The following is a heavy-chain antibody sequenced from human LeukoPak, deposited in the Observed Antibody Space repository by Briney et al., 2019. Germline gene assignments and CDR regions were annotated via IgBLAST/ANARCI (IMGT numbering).Heavy chain of an antibody. V-gene: IGHV3-21*01. J-gene: IGHJ4*02. CDR2: ISSSSNHI. CDR3: VRAYCSSTRCDYYFDS. CDR1: GFTFTSYG. D-gene: IGHD2-2*01. Sequence: PGGPLRLSCMASGFTFTSYGMNWVRQAPGKGLEWVSSISSSSNHIYYADSVRGRFTISRDNAKNSLYLQMNSLRAEDTAVYYCVRAYCSSTRCDYYFDSWGQGTLVTVSS.